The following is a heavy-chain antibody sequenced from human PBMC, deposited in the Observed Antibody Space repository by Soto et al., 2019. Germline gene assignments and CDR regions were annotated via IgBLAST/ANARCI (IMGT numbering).Heavy chain of an antibody. J-gene: IGHJ6*02. CDR3: EGDGALGENYWFIGTDD. V-gene: IGHV1-18*01. CDR2: ISAYNGNT. D-gene: IGHD2-8*02. Sequence: QVQLVQSGAEVKKPGASVKVSCKASGYTFTSYGISWVRQAPGQGLEWMGWISAYNGNTNYAQKLQGRVTMTTDTCARRDNMEVRSLRSDYTTVDSCEGDGALGENYWFIGTDDWGDGTTVT. CDR1: GYTFTSYG.